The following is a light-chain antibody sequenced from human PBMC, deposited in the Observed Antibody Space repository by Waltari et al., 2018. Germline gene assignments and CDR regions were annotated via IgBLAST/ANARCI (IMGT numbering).Light chain of an antibody. Sequence: QSALTQPASVSGSPGQSITISCTGTSSDVGGYNYVSWYQQHPGKAPKLMIYDVTNRPSGGSYRFSSSKSGNTASLTISGLQAEDEADYYCSSYTSSLTLVFGGGTKLTVL. CDR2: DVT. J-gene: IGLJ3*02. CDR3: SSYTSSLTLV. CDR1: SSDVGGYNY. V-gene: IGLV2-14*03.